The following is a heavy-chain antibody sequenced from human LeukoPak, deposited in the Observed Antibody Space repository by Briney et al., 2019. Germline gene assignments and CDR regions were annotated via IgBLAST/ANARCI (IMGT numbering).Heavy chain of an antibody. CDR2: ISAYNGNT. CDR3: ARTHVLLWFGELSQPFDY. J-gene: IGHJ4*02. Sequence: ASVTVSFKASGYTFTSYGISWVRQAPGQGLEWMGWISAYNGNTNYAQKLQGRVTMTTDTSTSTAYMELRSLRSDDTAVYYCARTHVLLWFGELSQPFDYWGQGTLVTVSS. CDR1: GYTFTSYG. D-gene: IGHD3-10*01. V-gene: IGHV1-18*01.